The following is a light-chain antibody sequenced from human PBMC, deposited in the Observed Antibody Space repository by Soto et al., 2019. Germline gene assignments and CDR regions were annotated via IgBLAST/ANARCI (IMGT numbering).Light chain of an antibody. CDR2: GAS. J-gene: IGKJ3*01. CDR3: QQYGSSPRT. Sequence: EVVLTQSACTLSVSPGERATLSCRASQSISGSYLAWYQQRPGQAPRLLIYGASRRATGVPDRFSGSGSGTGFTLTISRLEPEDFAVYYCQQYGSSPRTFGPGTKVDIK. CDR1: QSISGSY. V-gene: IGKV3-20*01.